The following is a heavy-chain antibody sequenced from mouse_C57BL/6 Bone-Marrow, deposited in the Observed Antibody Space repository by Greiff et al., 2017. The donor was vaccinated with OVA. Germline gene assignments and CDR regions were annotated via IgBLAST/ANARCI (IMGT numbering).Heavy chain of an antibody. V-gene: IGHV5-17*01. CDR3: ARPSYDGYYPSYAMDY. Sequence: EVMLVESGGGLVKPGGSLKLSCAASGFTFSDYGMHWVRQAPEKGLEWVAYISSGSSTIYYADTVKGRFTISRDNAKNTLFLQMTSLRSEDTVMYYCARPSYDGYYPSYAMDYWGQGTSVTVSS. J-gene: IGHJ4*01. CDR1: GFTFSDYG. D-gene: IGHD2-3*01. CDR2: ISSGSSTI.